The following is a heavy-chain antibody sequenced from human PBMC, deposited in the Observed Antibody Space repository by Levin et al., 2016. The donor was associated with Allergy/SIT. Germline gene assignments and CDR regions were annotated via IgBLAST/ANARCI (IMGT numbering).Heavy chain of an antibody. V-gene: IGHV3-23*01. Sequence: GGSLRLSCAASGFTFSSYGINWVRQAPGKGLEWVSLITGSGGDTYYADSVKGRFTISRDNSKNTLSLQMNSLRAEDTAIYYCAKMRGAGRSYYNYYGMDVWGQGTTVTVSS. CDR1: GFTFSSYG. CDR3: AKMRGAGRSYYNYYGMDV. D-gene: IGHD6-19*01. CDR2: ITGSGGDT. J-gene: IGHJ6*02.